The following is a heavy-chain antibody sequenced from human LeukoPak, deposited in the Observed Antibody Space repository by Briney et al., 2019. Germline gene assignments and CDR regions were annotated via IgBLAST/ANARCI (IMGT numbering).Heavy chain of an antibody. CDR2: INPNSGGT. CDR1: GYTFTGYY. CDR3: ATPLASSSCLMY. V-gene: IGHV1-2*06. Sequence: ASVTVSCTASGYTFTGYYMHWVRQAPGQGLEWMGRINPNSGGTNYAQKFQGRVTMTRDTSISTAYMELSRLRSDDTAVYYCATPLASSSCLMYWGQGTLVTVSS. J-gene: IGHJ4*02. D-gene: IGHD6-6*01.